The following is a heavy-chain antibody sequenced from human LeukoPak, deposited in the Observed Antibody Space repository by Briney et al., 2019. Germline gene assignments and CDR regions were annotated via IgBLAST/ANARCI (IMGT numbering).Heavy chain of an antibody. V-gene: IGHV4-59*04. Sequence: SETLSLTCTVSGGSISSYYWSWIRQPPGKGLEWIGFIYHSGSTYYNPSLKSRVTISVDTSKNQFSLKLSSVTAADTAVYYCARHAPTVTTAPDFDYWGQGTLVTVSS. CDR3: ARHAPTVTTAPDFDY. CDR1: GGSISSYY. D-gene: IGHD4-11*01. J-gene: IGHJ4*02. CDR2: IYHSGST.